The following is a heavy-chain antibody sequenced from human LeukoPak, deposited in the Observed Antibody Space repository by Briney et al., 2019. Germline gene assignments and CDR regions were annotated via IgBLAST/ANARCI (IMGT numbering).Heavy chain of an antibody. Sequence: GGSLRLSCAASGLTISGDSMNWVRQAPGKGLEWVSYISSNSGIIQYADSVKGRFTTSRDNAKKSLYLQMNSLRAEDTAVYYCARSRSYSLDVWGQGTTVTVSS. CDR3: ARSRSYSLDV. V-gene: IGHV3-48*01. CDR1: GLTISGDS. J-gene: IGHJ6*02. CDR2: ISSNSGII. D-gene: IGHD3-10*01.